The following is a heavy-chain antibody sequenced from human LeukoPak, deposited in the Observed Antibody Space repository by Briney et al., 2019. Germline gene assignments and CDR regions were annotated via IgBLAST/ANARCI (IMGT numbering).Heavy chain of an antibody. D-gene: IGHD6-19*01. V-gene: IGHV3-9*01. Sequence: PGGSLRLSCAASGFTFDDYAMHWVRQAPGKGLEWVSGISWNSGSIGYADSVKGRFTISRDNSKNTLYLQMNSLRAEDTAVYYCAKLIAVADSNWFDPWGQGTLVTVSS. CDR2: ISWNSGSI. J-gene: IGHJ5*02. CDR3: AKLIAVADSNWFDP. CDR1: GFTFDDYA.